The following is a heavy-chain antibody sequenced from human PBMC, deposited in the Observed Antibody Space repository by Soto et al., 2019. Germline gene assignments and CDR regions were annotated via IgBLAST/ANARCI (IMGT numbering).Heavy chain of an antibody. Sequence: TLSLTCTVSGGSISSYYWSWIRQPAGKGLEWIGRIYTSGSTNYNPSLKSRVTMSVDTSKNQFSLKLSSVTAADTAVYYCARDPGIVVVPAAEYYYYGMDVWGQGTTVTVSS. CDR3: ARDPGIVVVPAAEYYYYGMDV. CDR1: GGSISSYY. CDR2: IYTSGST. J-gene: IGHJ6*02. D-gene: IGHD2-2*01. V-gene: IGHV4-4*07.